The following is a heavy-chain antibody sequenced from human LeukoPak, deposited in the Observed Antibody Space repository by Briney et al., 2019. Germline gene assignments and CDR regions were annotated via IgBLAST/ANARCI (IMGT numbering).Heavy chain of an antibody. Sequence: GGSLRLSCAASGFTFSIYDMHWVRQAPGRGLEWVAFIQYDESLQYYADYVKGRFTISRDNSRNTLYLQMSSLRAEDTAVYYCAGGTNFWSGYSFDSWGQGTLVTVSS. D-gene: IGHD3-3*01. V-gene: IGHV3-30*02. CDR3: AGGTNFWSGYSFDS. CDR1: GFTFSIYD. J-gene: IGHJ4*02. CDR2: IQYDESLQ.